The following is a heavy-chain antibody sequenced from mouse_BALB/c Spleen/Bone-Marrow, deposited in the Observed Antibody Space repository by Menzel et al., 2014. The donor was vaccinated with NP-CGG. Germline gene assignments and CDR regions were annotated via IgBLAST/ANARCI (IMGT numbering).Heavy chain of an antibody. Sequence: VQLVESGAELVKPGASVKLSCKASGYTFTSYWMHWVKQRPGQGLEWIGEIDPSDSYTNYNQKFKGKATLTVDKSSSTAYMQLSSLTSEDSAVYYCASCYGYDEGFAYWGQGTLVTVSA. CDR3: ASCYGYDEGFAY. D-gene: IGHD2-2*01. J-gene: IGHJ3*01. CDR1: GYTFTSYW. CDR2: IDPSDSYT. V-gene: IGHV1-69*02.